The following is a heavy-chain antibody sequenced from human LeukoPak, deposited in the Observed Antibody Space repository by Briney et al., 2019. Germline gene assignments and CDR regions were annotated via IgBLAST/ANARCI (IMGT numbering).Heavy chain of an antibody. CDR2: ISGSGGST. J-gene: IGHJ4*02. D-gene: IGHD3-22*01. CDR1: GFTFSSYA. V-gene: IGHV3-23*01. CDR3: AKSRSEYYDSSGPFDY. Sequence: GGSLRLSCAVSGFTFSSYAMSWVRQAPGKGLEWVSAISGSGGSTYYADSVKGRFTISRDNSKNTLYLQMNSLRAEDTAVYYCAKSRSEYYDSSGPFDYWGQGTLVTVSS.